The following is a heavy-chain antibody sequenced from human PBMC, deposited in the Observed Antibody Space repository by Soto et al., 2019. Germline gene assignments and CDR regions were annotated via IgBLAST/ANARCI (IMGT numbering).Heavy chain of an antibody. V-gene: IGHV3-7*01. D-gene: IGHD5-18*01. J-gene: IGHJ4*02. CDR2: KKQDGSEE. Sequence: EVQLVESGGGLVQPGGSLRLSCAASGFSISRYWMSGVGKAPGKGREWVADKKQDGSEEYYVDSVKGRFTVSRDNAKNSLYLQLTSLRVEDTALYYCARGGFSYGTGIEHWGQGTLVTVSS. CDR3: ARGGFSYGTGIEH. CDR1: GFSISRYW.